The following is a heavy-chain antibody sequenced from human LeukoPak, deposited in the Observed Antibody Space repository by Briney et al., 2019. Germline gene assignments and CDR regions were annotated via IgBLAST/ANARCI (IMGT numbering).Heavy chain of an antibody. J-gene: IGHJ6*02. CDR2: IKSKTDGGTT. Sequence: GGSLRLSCAASRFTFSNAWMSWVRQAPGKGLEWVGRIKSKTDGGTTDYAAPVKGRFTISRDDSKNTLYLQMNSLKTEDTAVYYCTSHPASIAAAGTGRGDYYGMDVWGQGTTVTVSS. D-gene: IGHD6-13*01. CDR3: TSHPASIAAAGTGRGDYYGMDV. CDR1: RFTFSNAW. V-gene: IGHV3-15*01.